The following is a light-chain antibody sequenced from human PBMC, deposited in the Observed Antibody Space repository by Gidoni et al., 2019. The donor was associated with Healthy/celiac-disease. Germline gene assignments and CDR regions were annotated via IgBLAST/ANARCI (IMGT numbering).Light chain of an antibody. V-gene: IGKV3-11*01. CDR3: QQRSNWPPWT. J-gene: IGKJ1*01. CDR1: QSVSSY. CDR2: DAS. Sequence: EIVLTQSPATLSLSPGERATLSCRASQSVSSYLAWYQQNPGQAPRLLIYDASNRATGLPARFSGSGSGTDFTLTISSLEPEDFAVYYCQQRSNWPPWTFXQXTKVEIK.